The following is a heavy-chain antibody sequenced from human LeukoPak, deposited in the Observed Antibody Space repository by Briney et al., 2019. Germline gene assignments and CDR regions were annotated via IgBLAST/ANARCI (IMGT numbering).Heavy chain of an antibody. Sequence: GASVKVSCKASGYTFTSYYMHWVRQAPGQGLEWMGIINPSGGSTSYAQKFQGRVTMTRDTSTSTVYMELSGLRSEDTAVYYCAREDIVVVPAALYYYGMDVWGQGTTVTVSS. CDR2: INPSGGST. CDR3: AREDIVVVPAALYYYGMDV. CDR1: GYTFTSYY. J-gene: IGHJ6*02. V-gene: IGHV1-46*01. D-gene: IGHD2-2*01.